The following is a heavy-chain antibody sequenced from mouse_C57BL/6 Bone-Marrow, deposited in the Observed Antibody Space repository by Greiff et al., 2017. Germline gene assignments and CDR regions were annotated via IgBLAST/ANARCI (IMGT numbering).Heavy chain of an antibody. D-gene: IGHD1-1*01. CDR3: TPYYYGSSCGGFAY. J-gene: IGHJ3*01. CDR2: IDPENGDT. V-gene: IGHV14-4*01. CDR1: GFNIKDDY. Sequence: EVKLQESGAELVRPGASVKLSCTASGFNIKDDYMHWVKQRPEQGLEWIGWIDPENGDTEYASKFQGKATITADTSSNTAYLQLSSLTSEDTAVYYCTPYYYGSSCGGFAYWGQGTLVTVSA.